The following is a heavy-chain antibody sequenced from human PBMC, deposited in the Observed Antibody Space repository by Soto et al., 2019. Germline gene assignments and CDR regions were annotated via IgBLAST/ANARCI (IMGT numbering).Heavy chain of an antibody. V-gene: IGHV1-3*01. D-gene: IGHD2-2*01. CDR1: GYTFTTYA. J-gene: IGHJ6*02. CDR2: INAGNGDT. Sequence: QVQLVQSGAEVKKPGASVKVSCKASGYTFTTYALHLVRQAPGQRLEWMGWINAGNGDTKYSQKFQGRVTFTRDTSASTAYMELSSLRSEDTAVYYCARGYQLKWYYYGMDVWGQGTSVTVSS. CDR3: ARGYQLKWYYYGMDV.